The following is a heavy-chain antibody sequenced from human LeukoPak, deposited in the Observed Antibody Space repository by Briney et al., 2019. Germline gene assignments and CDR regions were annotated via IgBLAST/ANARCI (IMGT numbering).Heavy chain of an antibody. D-gene: IGHD2-8*01. V-gene: IGHV3-23*01. CDR3: AKSVEPKYCTNGVCYQRFDYYGMDV. Sequence: GGSLRLSCAASGFTFSSYWMHWVRQAPGKGLEWVSAISGSGGSTYYADSVKGRFTISRDNSKNTLYLQMNSLRAEDTAVYYCAKSVEPKYCTNGVCYQRFDYYGMDVWAKGPRSPSP. CDR1: GFTFSSYW. CDR2: ISGSGGST. J-gene: IGHJ6*02.